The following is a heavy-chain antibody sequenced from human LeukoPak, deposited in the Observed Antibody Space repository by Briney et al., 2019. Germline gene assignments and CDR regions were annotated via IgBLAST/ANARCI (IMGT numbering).Heavy chain of an antibody. V-gene: IGHV4-39*07. D-gene: IGHD3-10*01. CDR1: GGSISSSSYY. J-gene: IGHJ5*02. CDR3: ARGARSYYYGSGSRLYWFDP. CDR2: INHSGST. Sequence: SETLSLTCTVSGGSISSSSYYWSWIRQPPGKGLEWIGEINHSGSTNYNPSLKSRVTISVDTSKNQFSLKLSSVTAADTAVYYCARGARSYYYGSGSRLYWFDPWGQGTLVTVSS.